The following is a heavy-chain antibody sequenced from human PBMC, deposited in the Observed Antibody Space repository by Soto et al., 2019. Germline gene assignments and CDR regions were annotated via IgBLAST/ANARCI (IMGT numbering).Heavy chain of an antibody. CDR3: ARSVFP. CDR2: IYYSGST. Sequence: QVQLQESGPGLVKPSQTLSLTCTVSGGSISSGGYYWNWIRQHPGKGLEWIGYIYYSGSTYYNPSLKSPITISLDTSKTQFSLRLSSVPAADTAVYYCARSVFPWGQGTLVTVSS. V-gene: IGHV4-31*01. J-gene: IGHJ5*02. CDR1: GGSISSGGYY.